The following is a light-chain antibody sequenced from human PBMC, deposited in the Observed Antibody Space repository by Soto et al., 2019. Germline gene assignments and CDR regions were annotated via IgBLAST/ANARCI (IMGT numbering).Light chain of an antibody. CDR2: GTS. V-gene: IGKV3-15*01. Sequence: EIVMTQSPATLSVSPGERVTLSCRASQRVSRNFAWYRQKPGQAPTLLIYGTSTRATGIPARFSGSGSGTEFTLTISSLQSEDFATYYCQQYNSWPYTFGQGTKLEIK. CDR3: QQYNSWPYT. CDR1: QRVSRN. J-gene: IGKJ2*01.